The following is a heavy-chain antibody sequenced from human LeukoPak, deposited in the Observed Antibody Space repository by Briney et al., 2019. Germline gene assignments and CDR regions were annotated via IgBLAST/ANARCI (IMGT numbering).Heavy chain of an antibody. CDR3: ARDWVFMVRGRPTYAFDI. CDR1: VYTFTTYY. J-gene: IGHJ3*02. V-gene: IGHV1-46*01. CDR2: INPSGGST. D-gene: IGHD3-10*01. Sequence: ASVKVSCKASVYTFTTYYMHWVRQAPGQGLEWMGIINPSGGSTSYAQKFQGRVTMTRDTSTSTVYMELSSLRSEDTAVYYCARDWVFMVRGRPTYAFDIWGQGTMVTVSS.